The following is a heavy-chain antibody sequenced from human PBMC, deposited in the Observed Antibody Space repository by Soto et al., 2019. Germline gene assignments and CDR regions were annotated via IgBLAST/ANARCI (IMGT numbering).Heavy chain of an antibody. D-gene: IGHD2-2*01. CDR1: GYTFTSYD. CDR3: ARYCSSTSCSTFGFGV. V-gene: IGHV1-8*01. J-gene: IGHJ6*02. Sequence: QVQLVQSGAEVKKPGASVKVSCKASGYTFTSYDINWVRQATGQGLEWMGWMNPNSGNTGYAQKFQGRVTMTRNTSISTAYMELSSLRSEDTAVYYCARYCSSTSCSTFGFGVWGQGTTVTVSS. CDR2: MNPNSGNT.